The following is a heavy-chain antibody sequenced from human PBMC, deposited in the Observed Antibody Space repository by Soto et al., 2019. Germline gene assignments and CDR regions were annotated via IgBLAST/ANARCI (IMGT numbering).Heavy chain of an antibody. V-gene: IGHV1-8*01. CDR2: LNPKSGMK. Sequence: QVQLVQSGPEVKKPGASVKVSCKASGYTFTTYDFNWVRQAPGQGLEWMGWLNPKSGMKGSAQKSQGRVTMTRDSSISPVYMELSSLRSEDTAVYYCARVAGSPDYWGQGTLVTVSS. CDR1: GYTFTTYD. D-gene: IGHD1-26*01. J-gene: IGHJ4*02. CDR3: ARVAGSPDY.